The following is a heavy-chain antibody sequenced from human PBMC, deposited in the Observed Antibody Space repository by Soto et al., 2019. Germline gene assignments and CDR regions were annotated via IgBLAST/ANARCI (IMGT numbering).Heavy chain of an antibody. J-gene: IGHJ4*02. D-gene: IGHD6-19*01. CDR1: GYTCRGYY. CDR2: INPNSGGT. CDR3: ARSIAVAGTFDY. Sequence: ASVEVSCQASGYTCRGYYMHLMLQAPGQGLEWMGWINPNSGGTNYAQKFQGWVTMTRDTSISTAYMELSRLRSDDTAVYYCARSIAVAGTFDYWGQGTLVTVSS. V-gene: IGHV1-2*04.